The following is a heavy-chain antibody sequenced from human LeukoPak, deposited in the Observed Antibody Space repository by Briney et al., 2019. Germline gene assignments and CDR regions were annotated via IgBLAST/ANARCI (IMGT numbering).Heavy chain of an antibody. D-gene: IGHD3-10*01. Sequence: SETLSLTCTVSGASIDTRGFYWNWIRQPPGKGPEWIAYIYSSGSTYDNPSLKSRMTISVDTSQNQFSLKLSSVTAADTAVYYCAREGSGIGEAFDIWGQGTMVTVSS. CDR2: IYSSGST. CDR3: AREGSGIGEAFDI. CDR1: GASIDTRGFY. J-gene: IGHJ3*02. V-gene: IGHV4-30-4*08.